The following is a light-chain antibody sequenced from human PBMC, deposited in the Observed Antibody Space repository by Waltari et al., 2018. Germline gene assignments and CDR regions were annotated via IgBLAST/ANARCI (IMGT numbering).Light chain of an antibody. CDR1: TGSVTGSHF. Sequence: QPVVTQEPSLTVSPGQTLTLTCGSNTGSVTGSHFPCWVQRIPGQAPRTLIYDSTHKHSWTPARFSASLRGDKSVLTLSGARPEDEGEYYCLLSYDGGRLVVIGGGTKLTVL. CDR2: DST. V-gene: IGLV7-46*01. J-gene: IGLJ2*01. CDR3: LLSYDGGRLVV.